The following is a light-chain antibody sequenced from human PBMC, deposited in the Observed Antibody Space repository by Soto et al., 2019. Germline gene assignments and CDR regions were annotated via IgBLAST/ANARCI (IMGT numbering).Light chain of an antibody. V-gene: IGKV1-5*03. J-gene: IGKJ4*01. Sequence: DIQMTQSPSTLSASVGDRVTITCRASQSISYWLAWHQQKPGKAPNLLIYKASTLKSGVPSRFSGSGSGTEFTLTINSLQPDDFATYHCQQYNSYPLTFGGGTKVEIK. CDR1: QSISYW. CDR2: KAS. CDR3: QQYNSYPLT.